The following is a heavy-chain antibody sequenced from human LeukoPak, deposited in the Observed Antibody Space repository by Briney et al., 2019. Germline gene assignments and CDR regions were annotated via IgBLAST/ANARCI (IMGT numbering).Heavy chain of an antibody. CDR1: GYSISSGYY. J-gene: IGHJ4*02. Sequence: SETLSLTCTVSGYSISSGYYWGWIRQPPGKGLEWIGSIYHSGSTYYNPSLRSRVTISIDTSRSQFFLKLNSVTAADTAVYYCEKYLRDSGTYYFDNWGQGALVTVSS. V-gene: IGHV4-38-2*02. CDR3: EKYLRDSGTYYFDN. CDR2: IYHSGST. D-gene: IGHD2-2*02.